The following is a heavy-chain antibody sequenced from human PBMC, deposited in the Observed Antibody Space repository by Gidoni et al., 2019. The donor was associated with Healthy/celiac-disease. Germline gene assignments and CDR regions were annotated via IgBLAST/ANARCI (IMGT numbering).Heavy chain of an antibody. CDR3: ARRVYSGSYQHFDY. J-gene: IGHJ4*02. Sequence: QLQLQESGPGLVKPSETLSLTCTVSGGSISSSSYYWGWIRQPPGKGLEWSGSIYYSGSTYYNPSLKSRVTISVDTSKNQFSLKLSSVTAADTAVYYCARRVYSGSYQHFDYWGQGTLVTVSS. V-gene: IGHV4-39*01. CDR2: IYYSGST. CDR1: GGSISSSSYY. D-gene: IGHD1-26*01.